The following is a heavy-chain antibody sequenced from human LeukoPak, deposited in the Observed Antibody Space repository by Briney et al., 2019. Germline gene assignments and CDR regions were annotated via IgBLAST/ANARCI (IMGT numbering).Heavy chain of an antibody. CDR2: INPNSGGT. V-gene: IGHV1-2*02. J-gene: IGHJ5*02. D-gene: IGHD6-19*01. Sequence: ASVKVSCKASGYTFTGYYMHWVRQAPGQGLEWMGWINPNSGGTNYAQKFQGRVTMTRDTSISTAYMELSRLRSDDTAVYYCARETSGWGTFDPWGQGTLVTVSS. CDR3: ARETSGWGTFDP. CDR1: GYTFTGYY.